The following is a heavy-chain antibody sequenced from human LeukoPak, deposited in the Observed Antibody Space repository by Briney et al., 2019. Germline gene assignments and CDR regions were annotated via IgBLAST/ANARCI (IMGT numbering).Heavy chain of an antibody. J-gene: IGHJ3*02. V-gene: IGHV1-46*01. CDR3: ARYSTEGPTLDAFDI. D-gene: IGHD2-21*01. CDR2: INPSGGST. CDR1: GYTFTSYY. Sequence: GASVKVSCKASGYTFTSYYMHWVRQAPGQGLEWMGIINPSGGSTSYAQKFQGRVTMTRDTSTSTVYMELSSLRSEDTAVYYCARYSTEGPTLDAFDIWGQGTMVTVSS.